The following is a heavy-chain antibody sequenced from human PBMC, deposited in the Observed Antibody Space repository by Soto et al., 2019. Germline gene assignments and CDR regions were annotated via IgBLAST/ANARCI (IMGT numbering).Heavy chain of an antibody. J-gene: IGHJ6*03. CDR3: ARGDYYGSEDYYYYMDV. Sequence: GASVKVSCKASGDRFTDYYMHWVRQAPGQGLEWMGIINPSGGSTSYAQKFQGRVTMTRDTSTSTVYMELSSLRSEDTAVYYCARGDYYGSEDYYYYMDVWGKGTTVTVSS. CDR1: GDRFTDYY. V-gene: IGHV1-46*03. D-gene: IGHD3-10*01. CDR2: INPSGGST.